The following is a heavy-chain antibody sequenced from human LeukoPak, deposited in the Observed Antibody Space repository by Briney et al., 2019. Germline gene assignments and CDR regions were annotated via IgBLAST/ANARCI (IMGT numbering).Heavy chain of an antibody. CDR2: INWNGGST. V-gene: IGHV3-20*04. Sequence: PGGSLRLSCAASGFTFDDYGMSRVRQAPGKGLEWVSGINWNGGSTGYADSVKGRFTISRDNAKNSLYLQMNSLRAEDTALYYCARDRDDYVWGSYRYRYFDYWGQGTLVTVSS. J-gene: IGHJ4*02. CDR1: GFTFDDYG. CDR3: ARDRDDYVWGSYRYRYFDY. D-gene: IGHD3-16*02.